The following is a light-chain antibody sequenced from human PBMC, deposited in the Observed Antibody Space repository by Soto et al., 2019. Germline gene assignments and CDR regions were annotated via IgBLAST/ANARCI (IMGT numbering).Light chain of an antibody. Sequence: EIVLTQSPATLSSSPGETATLSCRGSQYVGSRLAWYQHKPGQAPRLLIYYMSKRATGIPARFSGSGSGTTFTLTISSLATDDFAIYYCHQRQSWPRTFGQGTKVEIK. CDR1: QYVGSR. V-gene: IGKV3-11*01. J-gene: IGKJ1*01. CDR2: YMS. CDR3: HQRQSWPRT.